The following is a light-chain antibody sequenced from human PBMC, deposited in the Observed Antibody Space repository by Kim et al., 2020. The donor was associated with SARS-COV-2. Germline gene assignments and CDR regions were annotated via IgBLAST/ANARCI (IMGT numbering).Light chain of an antibody. Sequence: SVALGQTARITCGGNGIGSINVHWYQQKPGQAPVLVIYRDSNRPSGIPERFSGSNSGNTATLTISRAQAGDEADYYCQVWDSSTVVFGGGTQLTVL. CDR1: GIGSIN. J-gene: IGLJ2*01. CDR2: RDS. V-gene: IGLV3-9*01. CDR3: QVWDSSTVV.